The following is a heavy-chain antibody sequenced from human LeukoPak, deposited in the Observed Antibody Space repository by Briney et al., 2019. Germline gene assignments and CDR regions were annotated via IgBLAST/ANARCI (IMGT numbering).Heavy chain of an antibody. CDR3: ATAPHQYYYDSSGSHFDY. D-gene: IGHD3-22*01. J-gene: IGHJ4*02. Sequence: ASVKVSCKASGYTFTGYYMHWVRQAPGQGLEWMGWINPNSGGTNYAQKFQGRVTMTEDTSKDTAYMELSSLRSEDTAVYYCATAPHQYYYDSSGSHFDYWGQGTLVTVSS. CDR2: INPNSGGT. V-gene: IGHV1-2*02. CDR1: GYTFTGYY.